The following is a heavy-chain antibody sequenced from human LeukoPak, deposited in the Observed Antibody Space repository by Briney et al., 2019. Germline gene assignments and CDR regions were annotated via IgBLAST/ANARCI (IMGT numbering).Heavy chain of an antibody. D-gene: IGHD2-15*01. CDR2: ISSSGSTI. CDR3: ARDRYFGDIVVVVGY. Sequence: GGPLRLSCAASGFTFSDYYMSWIRQAPGKGLEWVSYISSSGSTIYYADSVKGRFTISRDNAKNSLYLQMNSLRAEDTAVYYCARDRYFGDIVVVVGYWGQGTLVTVSS. J-gene: IGHJ4*02. V-gene: IGHV3-11*04. CDR1: GFTFSDYY.